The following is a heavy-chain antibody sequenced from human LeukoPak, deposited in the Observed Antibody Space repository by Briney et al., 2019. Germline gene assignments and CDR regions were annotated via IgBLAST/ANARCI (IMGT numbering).Heavy chain of an antibody. V-gene: IGHV3-74*01. J-gene: IGHJ4*02. Sequence: GGSLRLSCAASGFTSSASWMHWVRQAPGKGLLWVSRISGDGSRTTYADSVKGRFTISRDNAKSTLYLQVNSLRAEDTAVYYCARDLAYAGDYWGQGTLVTVSS. D-gene: IGHD3-16*01. CDR3: ARDLAYAGDY. CDR2: ISGDGSRT. CDR1: GFTSSASW.